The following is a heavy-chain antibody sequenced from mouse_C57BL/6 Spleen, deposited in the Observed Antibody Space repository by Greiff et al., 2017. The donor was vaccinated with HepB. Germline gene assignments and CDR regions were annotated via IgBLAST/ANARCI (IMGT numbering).Heavy chain of an antibody. Sequence: VQLQQSGAELVMPGASVKLSCKASGYTFTSYWMHWVKQRPGQGLEWIGEIDPSDSNTNYNQKFKGKATLTVDKSSSTAYMQLSSLTSEDSAVYYCAQLTGTWFAYWGQGTLVTVSA. CDR2: IDPSDSNT. J-gene: IGHJ3*01. CDR3: AQLTGTWFAY. CDR1: GYTFTSYW. D-gene: IGHD4-1*01. V-gene: IGHV1-69*01.